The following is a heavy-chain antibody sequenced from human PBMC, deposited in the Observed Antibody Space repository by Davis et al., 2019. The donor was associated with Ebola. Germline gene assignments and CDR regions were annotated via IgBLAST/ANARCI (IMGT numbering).Heavy chain of an antibody. CDR1: GYTFTNYG. V-gene: IGHV1-18*01. J-gene: IGHJ4*02. Sequence: AASVKVSCKASGYTFTNYGISWVRQAPGQGLEWMGWISAYNGNTNYAQKLQGRVTMTTDTSTSTAYMELRSLRSDDTAAYYCARGGIQIWSSHYFDYWGQGTLVTVSS. CDR3: ARGGIQIWSSHYFDY. CDR2: ISAYNGNT. D-gene: IGHD5-18*01.